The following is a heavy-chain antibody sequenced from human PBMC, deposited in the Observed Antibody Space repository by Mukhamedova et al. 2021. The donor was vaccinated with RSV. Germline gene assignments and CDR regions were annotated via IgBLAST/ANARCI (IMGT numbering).Heavy chain of an antibody. J-gene: IGHJ6*03. CDR2: ISYDGSNK. CDR1: SSYA. D-gene: IGHD4-11*01. CDR3: ARGSTVTTDYYYYMDV. V-gene: IGHV3-30-3*01. Sequence: SSYAMHWVRQAPGKGLEWVAVISYDGSNKYYADSVKGRFSISRDNSRNTLYLQMNSLRAEDTAVYYCARGSTVTTDYYYYMDVWGK.